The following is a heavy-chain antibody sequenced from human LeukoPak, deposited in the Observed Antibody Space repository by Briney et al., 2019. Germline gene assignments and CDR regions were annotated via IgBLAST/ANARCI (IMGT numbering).Heavy chain of an antibody. D-gene: IGHD1-26*01. V-gene: IGHV1-2*02. CDR3: ARGDGEGATIYAFDF. J-gene: IGHJ3*01. Sequence: VASVKVSCKASGYTFTGYHIHWVRQAPGQGLEWMGWINPNSGGTNYAQKFQGRVTMTRDTSISTVYMELSSLRSEDTAVYYCARGDGEGATIYAFDFWGQGTMVTVSS. CDR1: GYTFTGYH. CDR2: INPNSGGT.